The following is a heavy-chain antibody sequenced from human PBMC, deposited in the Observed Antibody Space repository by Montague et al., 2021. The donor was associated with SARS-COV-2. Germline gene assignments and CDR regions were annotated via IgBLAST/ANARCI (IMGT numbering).Heavy chain of an antibody. Sequence: CAISGDSVWNSGADRKSTRLNSSHGYNSYAVICLRKKRYYDYAVSVKSRMTISPDTSKNQFSLQLSSVTPEDRAVYYCTRDPRYSLSWSFDYWGQGTLVTVSS. V-gene: IGHV6-1*01. CDR3: TRDPRYSLSWSFDY. J-gene: IGHJ4*02. D-gene: IGHD6-13*01. CDR2: ICLRKKRYY. CDR1: GDSVWNSGAD.